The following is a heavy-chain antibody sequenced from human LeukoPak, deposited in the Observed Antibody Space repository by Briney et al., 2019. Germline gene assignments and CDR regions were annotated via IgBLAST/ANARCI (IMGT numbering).Heavy chain of an antibody. CDR3: AKDVVPDSGWDLDY. CDR2: IFNSGDKT. D-gene: IGHD6-19*01. V-gene: IGHV3-23*01. Sequence: TGGSLRLSCAASGFTFSTYSMTWVRQAPGKGLEWVSGIFNSGDKTFYADSVKGRFTTSRDNSKNTLYLQMNSLGAEDTAVYYCAKDVVPDSGWDLDYWGQGTLVTVSS. J-gene: IGHJ4*02. CDR1: GFTFSTYS.